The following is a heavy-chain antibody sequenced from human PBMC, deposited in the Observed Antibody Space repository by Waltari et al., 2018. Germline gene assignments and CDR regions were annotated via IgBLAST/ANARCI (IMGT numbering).Heavy chain of an antibody. J-gene: IGHJ6*02. V-gene: IGHV3-66*01. Sequence: EVEVVESGGALVQPGGSLRLSCAASGFTVTTSYMTWVRQAPGKGLGWVAVMMGEDRTYYAESIKGRFTISRDISKNTLDLRMNSLRVEDTAVYNCASRLVRGVKDVMDVRGQGTTVTVSS. CDR2: MMGEDRT. CDR3: ASRLVRGVKDVMDV. D-gene: IGHD3-10*01. CDR1: GFTVTTSY.